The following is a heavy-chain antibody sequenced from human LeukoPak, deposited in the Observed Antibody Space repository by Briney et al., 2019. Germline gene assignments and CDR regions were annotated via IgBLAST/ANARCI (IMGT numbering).Heavy chain of an antibody. J-gene: IGHJ4*02. Sequence: PGGSLRLSCAASGFTFSSYSMNWVRQAPGKGLEWVSSISSSSSYIYYADSVKGRFTISGDNAKNSLYLQMNSLRAEDTAVYYCARERWNDGGPFDYWGQGTLVTVSS. D-gene: IGHD1-1*01. CDR2: ISSSSSYI. CDR1: GFTFSSYS. CDR3: ARERWNDGGPFDY. V-gene: IGHV3-21*01.